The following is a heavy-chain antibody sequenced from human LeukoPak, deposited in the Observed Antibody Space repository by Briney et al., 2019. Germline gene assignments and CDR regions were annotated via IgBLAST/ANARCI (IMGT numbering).Heavy chain of an antibody. CDR2: ISGGGRTI. CDR3: ARGAYSSGWAYFDH. CDR1: GFTFSDYY. Sequence: GGSLRLSCAASGFTFSDYYMSWIRQAPGKGLEWISYISGGGRTIYYADSVKGRFTMSRDNAKNSLYLEMNRLSAEDTAVYYCARGAYSSGWAYFDHWGQGTLVTVSS. D-gene: IGHD6-19*01. V-gene: IGHV3-11*01. J-gene: IGHJ4*02.